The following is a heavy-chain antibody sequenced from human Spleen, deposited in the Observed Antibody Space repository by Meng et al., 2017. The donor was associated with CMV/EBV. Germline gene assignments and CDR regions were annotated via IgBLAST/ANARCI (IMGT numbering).Heavy chain of an antibody. V-gene: IGHV4-4*02. D-gene: IGHD1-14*01. CDR1: RASIHSYIW. CDR2: IYQSGST. J-gene: IGHJ5*02. CDR3: ASSPNQDPGP. Sequence: SLTRAVCRASIHSYIWWSWVRQPPGKGLEWIGEIYQSGSTNYNPSLKSRVTISMDKSKNQFSLNLSSVTAADTAFYYCASSPNQDPGPWGQGTLVTVSS.